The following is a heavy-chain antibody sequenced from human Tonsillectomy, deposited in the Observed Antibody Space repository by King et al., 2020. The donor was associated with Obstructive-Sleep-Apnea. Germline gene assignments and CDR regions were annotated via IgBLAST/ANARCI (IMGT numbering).Heavy chain of an antibody. Sequence: VQLVESGGGLVQPGGSLRLSCAASGFTFSSYWMHWVRQAPGKGLVWVSRINSDGSSTSYADSVKGRFTISRDNAKNTLYLQMNSLRAEDTAVYYCARDYYDSSGYYSYFDYWGQGTLVTVSS. CDR3: ARDYYDSSGYYSYFDY. D-gene: IGHD3-22*01. J-gene: IGHJ4*02. CDR2: INSDGSST. V-gene: IGHV3-74*01. CDR1: GFTFSSYW.